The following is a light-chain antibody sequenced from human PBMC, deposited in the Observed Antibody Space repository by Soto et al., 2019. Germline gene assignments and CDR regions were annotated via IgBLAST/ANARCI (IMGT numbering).Light chain of an antibody. CDR2: LNSYGSH. J-gene: IGLJ2*01. Sequence: QPVLTQSTSASASLGASVKLTCTLSSGHSSYAIAWHQQQPEKGPRYLMKLNSYGSHSKGDGIPDRFSGSSSGAERYLTISSLQSEDEADYYCQTWGTGIQVFGGGTQLTVL. V-gene: IGLV4-69*01. CDR3: QTWGTGIQV. CDR1: SGHSSYA.